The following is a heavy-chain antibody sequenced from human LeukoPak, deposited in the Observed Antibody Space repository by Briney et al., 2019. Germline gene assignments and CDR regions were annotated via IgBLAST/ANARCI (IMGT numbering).Heavy chain of an antibody. Sequence: PSQTLSLTCTVSGGSISSGGYYWSWIRQHPGKGLEWIGYIYYSGSTYYNPSLKSRVTISVDTSKNRFSLKLSSVTAADTAVYYCARETHYYDSSGYYYRRSDAFDIWGQGTMVTVSS. CDR3: ARETHYYDSSGYYYRRSDAFDI. CDR1: GGSISSGGYY. CDR2: IYYSGST. V-gene: IGHV4-31*03. J-gene: IGHJ3*02. D-gene: IGHD3-22*01.